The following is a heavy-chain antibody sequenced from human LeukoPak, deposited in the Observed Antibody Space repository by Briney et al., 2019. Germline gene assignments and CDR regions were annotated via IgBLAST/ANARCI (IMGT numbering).Heavy chain of an antibody. D-gene: IGHD1-26*01. V-gene: IGHV4-61*01. CDR2: IYYSGST. CDR3: ARELGPIVGATYYFDY. CDR1: GGSVSTGSYY. Sequence: PSETLSLTCTVSGGSVSTGSYYWSWIRQPPGKGLEWIGNIYYSGSTNYNPSLKSRVTISVDTSKNQFSLKLSSVTAADTAVYYCARELGPIVGATYYFDYWGQGSLVTVSS. J-gene: IGHJ4*02.